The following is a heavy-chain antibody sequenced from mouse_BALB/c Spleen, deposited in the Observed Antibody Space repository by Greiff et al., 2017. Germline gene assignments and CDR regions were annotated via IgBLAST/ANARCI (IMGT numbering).Heavy chain of an antibody. CDR1: GYSITSDYA. D-gene: IGHD2-2*01. V-gene: IGHV3-2*02. CDR3: AREGDYGYDEAY. J-gene: IGHJ3*01. Sequence: EVKLEESGPGLVKPSQSLSLTCTVTGYSITSDYAWNWIRQFPGNKLEWMGYISCSGSTSYNPSLKSRISITRDTSKNQFFLQLNSVTTEDTATYYCAREGDYGYDEAYWGQGTLVTVSA. CDR2: ISCSGST.